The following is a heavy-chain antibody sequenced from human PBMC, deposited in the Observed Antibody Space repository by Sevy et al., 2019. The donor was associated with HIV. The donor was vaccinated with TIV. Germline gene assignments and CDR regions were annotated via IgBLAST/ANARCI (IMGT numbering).Heavy chain of an antibody. CDR1: GESFSNYY. CDR3: ARGPKPLRSDYGDYRGVGYYFDS. D-gene: IGHD4-17*01. J-gene: IGHJ4*02. CDR2: IDHSGRS. V-gene: IGHV4-34*01. Sequence: SETLSLTCAVYGESFSNYYWSWIRLSPGKGLESIGEIDHSGRSDYNPSLKSRVTMSVDTSKNQFSLKLTSVTAADTAAYYCARGPKPLRSDYGDYRGVGYYFDSWGQGTLVTVSS.